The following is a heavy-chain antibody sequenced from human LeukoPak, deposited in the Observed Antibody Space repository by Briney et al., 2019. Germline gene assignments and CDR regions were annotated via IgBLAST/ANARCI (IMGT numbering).Heavy chain of an antibody. D-gene: IGHD6-6*01. V-gene: IGHV4-39*07. Sequence: SETLSLTCTVSGGSISTNSYYWGWIRQPPGKGLEWIGSIYHSGSTYYNPSLKSRVTISVDTSKNQFSLNLSSVTAADTAVYYCARGVARSSKFHFSYYFDYWGQGTLVTVSS. CDR2: IYHSGST. J-gene: IGHJ4*02. CDR1: GGSISTNSYY. CDR3: ARGVARSSKFHFSYYFDY.